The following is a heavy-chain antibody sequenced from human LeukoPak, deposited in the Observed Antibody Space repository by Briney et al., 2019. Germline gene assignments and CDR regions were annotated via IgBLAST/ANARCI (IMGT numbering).Heavy chain of an antibody. CDR2: FDPEDGET. CDR1: GYTFTGYY. D-gene: IGHD6-13*01. J-gene: IGHJ4*02. CDR3: ATVSPGGSSWPLDY. V-gene: IGHV1-24*01. Sequence: ASVKVSCKASGYTFTGYYMHWVRQAPGKGLEWMGGFDPEDGETIYAQKFQGRVTMTEDTSTDTAYMELSSLRSEDTAVYYCATVSPGGSSWPLDYWGQGTLVTVSS.